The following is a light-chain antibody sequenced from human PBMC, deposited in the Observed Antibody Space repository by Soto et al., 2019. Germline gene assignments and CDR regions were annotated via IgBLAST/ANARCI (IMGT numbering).Light chain of an antibody. CDR3: QHYLNYPIT. Sequence: AKRMNHSPSSVAASLGDTVTITCRASQDIGSVLAWYQQKPGTAPKVLISGASDLHGGVPSRFSGSGSRTDFTLTITHLQSEDFATYYCQHYLNYPITFGQVTRLAI. J-gene: IGKJ5*01. V-gene: IGKV1-8*01. CDR1: QDIGSV. CDR2: GAS.